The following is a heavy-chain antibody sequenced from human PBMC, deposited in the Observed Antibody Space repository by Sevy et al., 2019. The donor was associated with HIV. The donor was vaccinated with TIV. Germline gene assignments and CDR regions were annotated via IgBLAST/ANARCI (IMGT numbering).Heavy chain of an antibody. CDR1: GFSISGYG. CDR2: IWYDGTNK. D-gene: IGHD6-19*01. J-gene: IGHJ4*02. V-gene: IGHV3-33*01. Sequence: GGSLRLACAASGFSISGYGMHWVRRAPGKGLEWVAVIWYDGTNKEYADSVKGRFTISRDNSKNTLYLQMNSLRAEDTAVYYCAREDIRVAGIGYYFHSWVQGTLVTVSS. CDR3: AREDIRVAGIGYYFHS.